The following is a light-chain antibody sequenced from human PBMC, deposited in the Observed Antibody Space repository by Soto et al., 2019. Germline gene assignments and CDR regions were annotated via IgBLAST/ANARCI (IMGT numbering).Light chain of an antibody. CDR1: SSDVGLYNL. CDR2: EVN. V-gene: IGLV2-23*02. CDR3: CSYVGSSILM. Sequence: QSVLTQPASVSGSPGQSITISCTGTSSDVGLYNLVSWYQQLPGKAPKLIIYEVNGRPSGISDRFSGSKSGNTASLTISGLQDEDEADYYCCSYVGSSILMFGGGTKVTVL. J-gene: IGLJ3*02.